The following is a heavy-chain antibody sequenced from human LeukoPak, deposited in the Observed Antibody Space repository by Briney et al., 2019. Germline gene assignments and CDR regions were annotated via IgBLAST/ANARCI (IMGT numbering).Heavy chain of an antibody. CDR1: GGTFSSYA. CDR2: IIPIFGTA. J-gene: IGHJ4*02. V-gene: IGHV1-69*05. Sequence: SVKVSCKASGGTFSSYAISWVRQAPGQGLEWMGRIIPIFGTANYAQKFQGRVTITTDESTSTAYMELSSLRSEDTAVYYCARDMYCSGSFDYWGQGTLVTVSS. CDR3: ARDMYCSGSFDY. D-gene: IGHD3-10*01.